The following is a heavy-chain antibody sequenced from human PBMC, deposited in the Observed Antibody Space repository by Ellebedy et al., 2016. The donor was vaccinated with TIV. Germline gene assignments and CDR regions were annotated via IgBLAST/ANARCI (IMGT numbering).Heavy chain of an antibody. J-gene: IGHJ4*02. CDR1: AFIFTVSG. V-gene: IGHV3-30*03. D-gene: IGHD5-18*01. CDR3: ARTAMAYYFDY. Sequence: PGGSLRLSCTASAFIFTVSGIHWVRQAPGKGLEWIAVFSADGSTKYHADSVEGRFTISRDNSQYTLYLQMNSLRAEDSAVYYCARTAMAYYFDYWGQGSLVTVSS. CDR2: FSADGSTK.